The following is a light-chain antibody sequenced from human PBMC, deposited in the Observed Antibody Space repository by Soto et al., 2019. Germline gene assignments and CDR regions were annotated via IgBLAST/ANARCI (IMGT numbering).Light chain of an antibody. V-gene: IGKV3-20*01. CDR3: QRSGSAPPYI. Sequence: EVVLTQSPGTLSLSPGERATLSCRASQSLDSTYLAWYQQKPGQSPRLVIYGASRRATGIPDSFSGSGSGTDFTLTIGSLEPEDFAVYFCQRSGSAPPYIFGAGTRLDIK. CDR1: QSLDSTY. J-gene: IGKJ2*01. CDR2: GAS.